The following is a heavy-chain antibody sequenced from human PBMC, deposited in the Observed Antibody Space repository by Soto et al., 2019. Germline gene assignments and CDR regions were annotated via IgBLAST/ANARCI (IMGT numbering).Heavy chain of an antibody. V-gene: IGHV4-59*01. CDR2: IYYSGST. CDR1: GGSISSNY. CDR3: ARGHTSSPNWFDS. J-gene: IGHJ5*01. Sequence: ASETLSLTCTVSGGSISSNYWSWIRQPPGKGLEWIGYIYYSGSTSYNPSLKSRVTISADTSNNHFSLKLSSVSAANTAVYYCARGHTSSPNWFDSWGQGTLVTVSS. D-gene: IGHD2-2*01.